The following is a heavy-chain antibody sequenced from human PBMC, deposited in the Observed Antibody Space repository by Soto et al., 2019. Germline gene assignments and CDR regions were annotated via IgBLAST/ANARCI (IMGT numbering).Heavy chain of an antibody. D-gene: IGHD3-10*01. V-gene: IGHV3-15*07. CDR1: GFTFSNAW. CDR3: TTDHGYGSGTDYYYGMDV. J-gene: IGHJ6*02. Sequence: GGSLRLSCAASGFTFSNAWMNWVRQAPGKGLEWVGRIKSKTDGGTTDYAAPVKGRFTISRDDSKNTLYLQMNSLKTEDTAVYYCTTDHGYGSGTDYYYGMDVWGQGTTVTVSS. CDR2: IKSKTDGGTT.